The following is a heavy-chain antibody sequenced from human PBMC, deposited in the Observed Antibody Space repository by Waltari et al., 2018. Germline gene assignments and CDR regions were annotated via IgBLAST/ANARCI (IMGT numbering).Heavy chain of an antibody. J-gene: IGHJ3*02. D-gene: IGHD3-9*01. Sequence: QVQLQESGPGLVKPSETLSLTCTVSGGPISSYYWSWIRQPAGKGLEWIGRIYTSGSTNYNPSLKSRVTMSVDTSKNQFSLKLSSVTAADTAVYYCARALRYFDWLKYAFDIWGQGTMVTVSS. CDR3: ARALRYFDWLKYAFDI. CDR1: GGPISSYY. CDR2: IYTSGST. V-gene: IGHV4-4*07.